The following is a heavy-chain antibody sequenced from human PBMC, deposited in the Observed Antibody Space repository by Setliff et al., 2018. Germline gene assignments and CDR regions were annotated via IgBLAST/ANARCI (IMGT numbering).Heavy chain of an antibody. Sequence: GGSLRLSCVTSGFTFSTYWMHWVRQAPGQGLVWVARISTDGSSITYADSVKGRFTISRDNARNTLYLQMNSLRAEDTALYYCAKDMARYSSGWYPDYWGQGTLVTVSS. CDR2: ISTDGSSI. J-gene: IGHJ4*02. CDR3: AKDMARYSSGWYPDY. D-gene: IGHD6-19*01. CDR1: GFTFSTYW. V-gene: IGHV3-74*03.